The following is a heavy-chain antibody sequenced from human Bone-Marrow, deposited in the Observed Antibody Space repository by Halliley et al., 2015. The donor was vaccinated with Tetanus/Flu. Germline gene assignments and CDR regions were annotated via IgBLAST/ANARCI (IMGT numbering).Heavy chain of an antibody. CDR2: IYWDDDK. J-gene: IGHJ4*02. CDR1: GFSLSTSGVG. CDR3: SHNVRGSFQY. Sequence: LVKPSQTLTLTCTFSGFSLSTSGVGVGWIRQSPGKALEWLALIYWDDDKRYSPSLKTRLAITKDTSKNQVVVTLTNVDPVDTGTYYCSHNVRGSFQYWGQGTRVTVS. V-gene: IGHV2-5*02.